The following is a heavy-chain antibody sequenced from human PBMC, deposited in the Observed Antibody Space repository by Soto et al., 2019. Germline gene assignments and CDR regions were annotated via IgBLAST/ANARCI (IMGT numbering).Heavy chain of an antibody. CDR1: GYRVISYW. D-gene: IGHD2-15*01. CDR3: ARIIGYCRNNDCSWTFDV. CDR2: FYPGDSTS. Sequence: GDSLKISCKTSGYRVISYWVAWVRQLPGKGLEWMGTFYPGDSTSPYSPSFQGQVTISVDTSITTAYLQLNSLKASDTAMYYCARIIGYCRNNDCSWTFDVWGQGTMVTVSS. J-gene: IGHJ3*01. V-gene: IGHV5-51*01.